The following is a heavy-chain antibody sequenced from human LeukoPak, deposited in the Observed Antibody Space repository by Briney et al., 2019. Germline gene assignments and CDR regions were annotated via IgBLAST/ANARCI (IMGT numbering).Heavy chain of an antibody. CDR3: AREPRVGESTSTF. J-gene: IGHJ4*02. Sequence: SVKVSCKASGGTFSTFAIGWVRQAPGQGFEWMGRIIPTSSVPNYAQKFRDRLTISADASARTAYLELSSLTSDDTAVYYCAREPRVGESTSTFWGQGTPVTVSS. D-gene: IGHD3-16*01. CDR1: GGTFSTFA. V-gene: IGHV1-69*13. CDR2: IIPTSSVP.